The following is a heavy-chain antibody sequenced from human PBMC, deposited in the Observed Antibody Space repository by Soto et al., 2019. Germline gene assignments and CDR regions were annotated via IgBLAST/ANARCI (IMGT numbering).Heavy chain of an antibody. V-gene: IGHV3-30*18. CDR1: GFTFSRDS. CDR2: IAYDASDR. CDR3: VKERGGSWTLDY. Sequence: QVQLVASGGGVVQPGSGRSLRLSCAAAGFTFSRDSMHWVRQAPGKGLEWVAVIAYDASDRYTWYAESVHGRFTISRDNSKNTLYLEMHSLRPEDTAVYYCVKERGGSWTLDYWGQGTLVTVSS. J-gene: IGHJ4*02. D-gene: IGHD3-16*01.